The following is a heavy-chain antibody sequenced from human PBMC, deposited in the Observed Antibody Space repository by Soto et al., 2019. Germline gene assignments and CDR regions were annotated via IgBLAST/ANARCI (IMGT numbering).Heavy chain of an antibody. CDR3: AHRRSMDIVAPNWGNWFDP. CDR2: IYWDDDK. J-gene: IGHJ5*02. Sequence: SGPTLVNPTQTLTLTCTFSGFSLSTSGVGVGWIRQPPGKALEWLALIYWDDDKRYSPSLKSRLTITKDTSKNQVVLTMTNMDPVDTATYYCAHRRSMDIVAPNWGNWFDPWGQGTLVTVSS. V-gene: IGHV2-5*02. D-gene: IGHD5-12*01. CDR1: GFSLSTSGVG.